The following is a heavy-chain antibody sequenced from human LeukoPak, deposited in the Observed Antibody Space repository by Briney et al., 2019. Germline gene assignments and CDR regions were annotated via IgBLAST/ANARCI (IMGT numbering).Heavy chain of an antibody. D-gene: IGHD3-22*01. CDR3: AKEPSSSWYLRFFEY. Sequence: GGSLRLSCAASGFSFSLFGMNWVRQAPGKGLEWVSVISDDGSDIHYADSVKGRFTISRDNSHNTVYLQMNSVRAEDTAVYHCAKEPSSSWYLRFFEYWGQGTLVTVSS. CDR1: GFSFSLFG. CDR2: ISDDGSDI. V-gene: IGHV3-30*18. J-gene: IGHJ4*02.